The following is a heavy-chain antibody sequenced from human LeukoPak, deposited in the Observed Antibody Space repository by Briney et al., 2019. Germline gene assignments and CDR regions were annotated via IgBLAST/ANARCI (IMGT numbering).Heavy chain of an antibody. D-gene: IGHD6-6*01. CDR1: GFTVSSYW. CDR3: ARQSTAAPIDY. J-gene: IGHJ4*02. Sequence: GGSLRLSCAASGFTVSSYWMHWVRQAPGKGLVWVSRINGDGSDTSYADSVKGRFTISRDNAKNTLYLQMNSLRAEDTAVYYCARQSTAAPIDYWGQGTLVTVSS. V-gene: IGHV3-74*01. CDR2: INGDGSDT.